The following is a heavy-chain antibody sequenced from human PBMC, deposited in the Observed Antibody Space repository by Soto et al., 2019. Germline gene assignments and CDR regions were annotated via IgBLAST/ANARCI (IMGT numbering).Heavy chain of an antibody. CDR3: ARGGIGTSWPGCGYFDY. CDR2: ISYDGSNK. Sequence: QVQLVESGGGVVQPGRSLRLSCAASGFTFSSYAMHWVRQAPGKGLEWVAVISYDGSNKYYADSVKGRFTISRDNSKNTLYLQMNSLRAEDTAVYYCARGGIGTSWPGCGYFDYWGQGTLVTVSS. D-gene: IGHD2-2*01. V-gene: IGHV3-30-3*01. CDR1: GFTFSSYA. J-gene: IGHJ4*02.